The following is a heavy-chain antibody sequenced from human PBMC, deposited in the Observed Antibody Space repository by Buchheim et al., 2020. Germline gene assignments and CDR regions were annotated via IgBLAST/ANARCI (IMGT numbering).Heavy chain of an antibody. V-gene: IGHV3-7*01. J-gene: IGHJ6*02. Sequence: EVQLVESGGGLVQPGGSLRLSCAASGFTFSSYWMSWVRQAPGKWLEWVANIKQDGSEQYYVASVKGRFTISRDNAKNSLYLQMNSLRAEDTAVYYCARVLRGGDYVKSYYYYGMDVWGQGTT. CDR3: ARVLRGGDYVKSYYYYGMDV. CDR2: IKQDGSEQ. CDR1: GFTFSSYW. D-gene: IGHD4-17*01.